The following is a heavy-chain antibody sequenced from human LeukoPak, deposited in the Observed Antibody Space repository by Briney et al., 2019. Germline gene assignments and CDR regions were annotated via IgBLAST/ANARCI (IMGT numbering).Heavy chain of an antibody. Sequence: ASVKVSCKASGYTFTKYAVNWVRQAPGQGLEWMGWIKTNTGNPTYAQGFTGRFVFSLDTSVTTAYLQISSLKAEDTAVYYCARERIRFLEWLLSIEKWFDPWGQGTLVTVSS. J-gene: IGHJ5*02. D-gene: IGHD3-3*01. CDR1: GYTFTKYA. CDR3: ARERIRFLEWLLSIEKWFDP. V-gene: IGHV7-4-1*02. CDR2: IKTNTGNP.